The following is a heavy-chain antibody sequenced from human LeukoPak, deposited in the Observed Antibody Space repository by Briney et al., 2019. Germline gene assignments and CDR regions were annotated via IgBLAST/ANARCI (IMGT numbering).Heavy chain of an antibody. J-gene: IGHJ6*02. V-gene: IGHV3-74*01. CDR3: ARTYHGYGMDV. Sequence: GGSLRLSCAASGFTFSNYWMHWVRQAPGKGLVWVSLINSDGSSTNYADSVQGRFTISRDNTKKTLYLQMNSLRAEDTAVYYCARTYHGYGMDVWGQGTTATVSS. D-gene: IGHD2-2*01. CDR2: INSDGSST. CDR1: GFTFSNYW.